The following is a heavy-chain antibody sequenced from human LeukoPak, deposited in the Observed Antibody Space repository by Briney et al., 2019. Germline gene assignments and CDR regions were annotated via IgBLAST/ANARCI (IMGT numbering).Heavy chain of an antibody. J-gene: IGHJ4*02. Sequence: SETLSLTCTVSGYSISSGYYWGWIRQPPGKGLEWIGTHSHSGSAYYNPSLRSRITMSLDTSENQLSLKLYSVTAADTAMYYCARSSGSYRFDYWGQGILVTVSS. V-gene: IGHV4-38-2*02. CDR3: ARSSGSYRFDY. CDR2: HSHSGSA. D-gene: IGHD1-26*01. CDR1: GYSISSGYY.